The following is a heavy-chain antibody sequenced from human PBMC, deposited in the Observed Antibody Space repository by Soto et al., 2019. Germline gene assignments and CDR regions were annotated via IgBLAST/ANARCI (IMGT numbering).Heavy chain of an antibody. Sequence: SGPTLVNPTQTLTLTCTFSGFSLSTSGVGVGWIRQPPEKALEWLALIYWDDDKRYSPSLKSRLTITKDTSKNQVVLTMTNVDPVDTATYYCAKDLREMATNTPDYWGQGTLVTVSS. CDR1: GFSLSTSGVG. J-gene: IGHJ4*02. V-gene: IGHV2-5*02. D-gene: IGHD5-12*01. CDR3: AKDLREMATNTPDY. CDR2: IYWDDDK.